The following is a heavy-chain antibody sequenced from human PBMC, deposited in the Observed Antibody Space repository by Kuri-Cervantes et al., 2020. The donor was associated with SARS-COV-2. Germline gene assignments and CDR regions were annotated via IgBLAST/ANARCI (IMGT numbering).Heavy chain of an antibody. J-gene: IGHJ6*03. CDR2: IYHSGST. D-gene: IGHD2-2*01. Sequence: SETLSLTCTVSGGPISSGGYYWSWIRQPPGKGLEWIGYIYHSGSTYYNPSLKSRVTISVDRSKNQFSLKLSSVTAADTAVYYCARAPGRDCSSTSCYRVPDYYYMDVWGKGTTVTVSS. CDR3: ARAPGRDCSSTSCYRVPDYYYMDV. V-gene: IGHV4-30-2*01. CDR1: GGPISSGGYY.